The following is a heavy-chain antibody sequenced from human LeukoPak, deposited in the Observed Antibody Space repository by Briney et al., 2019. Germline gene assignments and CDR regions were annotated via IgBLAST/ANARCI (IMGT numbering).Heavy chain of an antibody. CDR1: GFSISSGYY. J-gene: IGHJ1*01. D-gene: IGHD2-2*02. V-gene: IGHV4-38-2*01. CDR3: ASLYCSSTSCYTGAEYFQH. CDR2: IYHSGST. Sequence: PSETLSLTCAVSGFSISSGYYWGWIRQPPGKGLEWIGSIYHSGSTYYNPSPKSRVTISVDTSKNQFSLKLSSVTAADTAVYYCASLYCSSTSCYTGAEYFQHWGQGTLVTVSS.